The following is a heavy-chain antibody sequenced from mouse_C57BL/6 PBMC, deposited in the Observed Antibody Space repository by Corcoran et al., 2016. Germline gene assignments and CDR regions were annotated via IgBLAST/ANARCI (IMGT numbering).Heavy chain of an antibody. J-gene: IGHJ3*01. CDR1: GYTFTDYY. CDR2: INPNNGGT. CDR3: ARWGFAY. Sequence: DVQLHQAGPELVKPGASVKISCKASGYTFTDYYMNWVKQSHGKSLEWLGDINPNNGGTSYNQKFKGKATLTVDKSSSTAYMELRSLTSEDSAVYYCARWGFAYWGQGTLVTVSA. V-gene: IGHV1-26*01.